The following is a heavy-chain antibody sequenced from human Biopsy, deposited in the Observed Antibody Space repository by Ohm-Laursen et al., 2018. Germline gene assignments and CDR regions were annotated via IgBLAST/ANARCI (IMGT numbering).Heavy chain of an antibody. CDR2: NIPILGTG. D-gene: IGHD3-9*01. CDR1: GGTFSNYG. CDR3: ATKLTGYFHH. V-gene: IGHV1-69*06. J-gene: IGHJ1*01. Sequence: SSVKVSCKVPGGTFSNYGVNWVRQAPGRGLEWLGGNIPILGTGNYAQKFQDRVTVAADTSTSTATMELRSLRSDDTAVYYCATKLTGYFHHWGQGILVIVSS.